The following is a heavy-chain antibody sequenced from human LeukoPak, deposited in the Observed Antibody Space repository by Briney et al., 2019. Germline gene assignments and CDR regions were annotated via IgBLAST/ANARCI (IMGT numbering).Heavy chain of an antibody. Sequence: SETLSLTCAVYGGSFSRYYWSWIRQSPGKGLEWIAEIDHRGDTNYNPSVKSRVTISVDTSKNQFSLEVRSLSAADTAVYYCARGPTISETGYFDFWGQGTLVTVSS. CDR2: IDHRGDT. J-gene: IGHJ4*03. V-gene: IGHV4-34*01. CDR3: ARGPTISETGYFDF. CDR1: GGSFSRYY. D-gene: IGHD1-1*01.